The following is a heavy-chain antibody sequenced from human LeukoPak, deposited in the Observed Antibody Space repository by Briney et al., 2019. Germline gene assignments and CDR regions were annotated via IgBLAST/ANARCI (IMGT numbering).Heavy chain of an antibody. D-gene: IGHD3-16*01. CDR3: ARIARGAKTRGGTSRPSDFDY. V-gene: IGHV1-18*01. Sequence: VASVKVSCKASGYTFTSYGISWVRQAPGQGLEWMGWISAYNGNTNYAQKLQGRVTMTTDTSTSTAYMELRSLRSDDTAVYYCARIARGAKTRGGTSRPSDFDYWGQGTLVTVSS. CDR1: GYTFTSYG. J-gene: IGHJ4*02. CDR2: ISAYNGNT.